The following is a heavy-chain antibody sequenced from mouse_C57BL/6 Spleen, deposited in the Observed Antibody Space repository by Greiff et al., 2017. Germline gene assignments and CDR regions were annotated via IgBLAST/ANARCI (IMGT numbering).Heavy chain of an antibody. D-gene: IGHD1-1*01. Sequence: QVQLQQSGAELVKPGASVKLSCKASGYTFTSYWMHWVKQRPGQGLEWIGMIHPYSGSTNYNEKFKSKATLTVDKSSSTAYMQLNSLTSEDSAVXYCAGNYYGSSLCYAMDYWGQGTSVTVSS. J-gene: IGHJ4*01. V-gene: IGHV1-64*01. CDR1: GYTFTSYW. CDR2: IHPYSGST. CDR3: AGNYYGSSLCYAMDY.